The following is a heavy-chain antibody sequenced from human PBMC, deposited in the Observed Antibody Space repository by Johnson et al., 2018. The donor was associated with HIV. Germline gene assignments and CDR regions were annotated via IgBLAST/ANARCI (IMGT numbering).Heavy chain of an antibody. D-gene: IGHD3-22*01. Sequence: VQLVESGGGLVQPGGSLRLSCAASGFTVSGNYMNWVRQAPGKGLEWVSVIYSDGSTYYADSVQGRFTLSRDNSQNTLYLQMNSLRAEDTAVYYCARGSRYTYDNDDAHLLHAFDIGGQGTVVTVSS. CDR1: GFTVSGNY. V-gene: IGHV3-66*01. CDR2: IYSDGST. J-gene: IGHJ3*02. CDR3: ARGSRYTYDNDDAHLLHAFDI.